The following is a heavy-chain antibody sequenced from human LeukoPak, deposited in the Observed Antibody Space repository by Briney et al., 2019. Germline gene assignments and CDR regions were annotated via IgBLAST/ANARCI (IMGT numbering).Heavy chain of an antibody. V-gene: IGHV1-2*02. Sequence: GASVKVSCKTSGYTFTDYYMNWVRQAPGQGLEWMGWINPNSGGTNYAQKFQGRVTMTRDTSISTAYMELSRLRSDDTAVYYCARDRFRGSCPDYWGQGTLVTVSS. CDR2: INPNSGGT. CDR3: ARDRFRGSCPDY. D-gene: IGHD2-15*01. CDR1: GYTFTDYY. J-gene: IGHJ4*02.